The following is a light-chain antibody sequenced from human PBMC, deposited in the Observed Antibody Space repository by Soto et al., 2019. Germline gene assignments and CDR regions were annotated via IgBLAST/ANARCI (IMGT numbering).Light chain of an antibody. CDR3: SSYTSSSTPYV. CDR2: EVS. CDR1: SSDVGGYNY. Sequence: QSALTQPASVSGSPGQSITISCTGTSSDVGGYNYVSWYQQHPGKAPKLMIYEVSNRPSGVSNRFSGSKSGNTASLSFSGLQAEDEADYYCSSYTSSSTPYVFETGTKLTVL. J-gene: IGLJ1*01. V-gene: IGLV2-14*01.